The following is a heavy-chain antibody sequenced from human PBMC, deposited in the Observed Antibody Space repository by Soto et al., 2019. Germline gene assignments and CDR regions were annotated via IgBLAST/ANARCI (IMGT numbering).Heavy chain of an antibody. CDR2: INHSGST. CDR1: GGSFSGYY. Sequence: SETLSLTCAVYGGSFSGYYWSWIRQPPGKGLEWIGEINHSGSTNYNPSLKSRVTISVDTSKNQFSLKLSSVTAADTAVYYCARVGSGQWLRQRYFAYWGQGTLVT. D-gene: IGHD5-12*01. J-gene: IGHJ4*02. V-gene: IGHV4-34*01. CDR3: ARVGSGQWLRQRYFAY.